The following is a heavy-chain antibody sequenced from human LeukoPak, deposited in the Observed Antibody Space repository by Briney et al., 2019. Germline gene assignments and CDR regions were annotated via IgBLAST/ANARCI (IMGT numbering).Heavy chain of an antibody. V-gene: IGHV3-23*01. CDR3: AKRSSSSSGHFDY. Sequence: GGSLRLSCPASGFTFSSYAMSWVRQAPGKGLEWVSAIIGSGGSTFYADSVKGRFTISRDNSKNTLYLQMYSLSADDTAAYYCAKRSSSSSGHFDYWGQGTLVTVSS. J-gene: IGHJ4*02. CDR1: GFTFSSYA. CDR2: IIGSGGST. D-gene: IGHD6-6*01.